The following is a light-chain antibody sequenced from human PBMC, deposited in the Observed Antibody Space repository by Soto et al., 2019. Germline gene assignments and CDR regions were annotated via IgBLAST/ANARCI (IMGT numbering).Light chain of an antibody. Sequence: EIVMTQSPATLSVSPGEGATLSCKASQNVYNNLAWYQQRPGQPPRLLIYDASTRATGISARFSGSGYGSEFTLTISSLQSEDIAVYFCQQCRNWPLTFGGGTMV. V-gene: IGKV3-15*01. CDR2: DAS. J-gene: IGKJ4*01. CDR1: QNVYNN. CDR3: QQCRNWPLT.